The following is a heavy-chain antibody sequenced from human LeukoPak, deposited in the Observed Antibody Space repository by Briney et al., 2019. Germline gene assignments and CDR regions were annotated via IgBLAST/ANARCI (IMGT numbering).Heavy chain of an antibody. CDR3: ASAKVELVVVPAGYL. V-gene: IGHV3-21*01. J-gene: IGHJ4*02. CDR2: ISSSSSYI. CDR1: GFTFFSSS. Sequence: GGSLRLSCAPPGFTFFSSSTKCVRQAPGKGLEWVSSISSSSSYIYYADSVKGRFTISRDNAKNSLYLQMNSLRGEDTAVYYCASAKVELVVVPAGYLWGQGTLVTVSS. D-gene: IGHD2-2*01.